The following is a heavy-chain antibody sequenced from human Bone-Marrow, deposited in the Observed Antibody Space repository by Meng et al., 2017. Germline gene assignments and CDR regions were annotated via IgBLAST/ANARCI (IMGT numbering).Heavy chain of an antibody. CDR3: AIGDGYNYKDY. Sequence: QVRLGQAGGEVKKPGASGKVSCKASGGTFSSYAISWVRQAPGQGLEWMGGIIPIFGTANYAQKFQGRVTITADESTSTAYMELSSLRSEDTAVYYCAIGDGYNYKDYWGQGTLVTVSS. V-gene: IGHV1-69*01. CDR1: GGTFSSYA. D-gene: IGHD5-24*01. J-gene: IGHJ4*02. CDR2: IIPIFGTA.